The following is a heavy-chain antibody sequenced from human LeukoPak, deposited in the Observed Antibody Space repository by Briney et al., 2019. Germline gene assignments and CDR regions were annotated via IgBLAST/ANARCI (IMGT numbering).Heavy chain of an antibody. CDR3: ARGAWYYDFWSGYYIGDY. J-gene: IGHJ4*02. V-gene: IGHV1-18*01. D-gene: IGHD3-3*01. CDR2: ISAYNGNT. CDR1: GYTFTSYG. Sequence: ASVKVSCKASGYTFTSYGISWVRQAPGQGLEWMGWISAYNGNTNYAQKFQGRVTMTTDTSTSTAYMELRSLRSDDTAVYYCARGAWYYDFWSGYYIGDYWGQGTLVTVSS.